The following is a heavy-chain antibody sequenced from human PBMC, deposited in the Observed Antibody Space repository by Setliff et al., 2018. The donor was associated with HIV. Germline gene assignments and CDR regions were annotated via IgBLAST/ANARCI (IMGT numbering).Heavy chain of an antibody. CDR1: GGSISSHY. V-gene: IGHV4-59*11. CDR2: IYYNGGT. J-gene: IGHJ5*02. Sequence: PSETLSLTCTVSGGSISSHYWSWIRQPPGKGLEWIGLIYYNGGTNYNSSLESRVTISVDRSKNQFSLKLTSVTAADTAVYYCARVARMHPFDPWGRGALVTVPQ. CDR3: ARVARMHPFDP.